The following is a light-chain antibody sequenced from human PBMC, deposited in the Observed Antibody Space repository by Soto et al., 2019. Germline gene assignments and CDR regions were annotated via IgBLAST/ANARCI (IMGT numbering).Light chain of an antibody. CDR3: MQGTHWPWT. CDR2: KVS. CDR1: QSLIHSDGNTY. J-gene: IGKJ1*01. V-gene: IGKV2-30*02. Sequence: DVVMTQSPLSLPVTLGQPASISCRSSQSLIHSDGNTYLNWFQQRPGQSPRRLIYKVSDRDSGVPERFSGSGSGTDFTLKSSRVEAEYVGVYYCMQGTHWPWTFGQGTEVEIK.